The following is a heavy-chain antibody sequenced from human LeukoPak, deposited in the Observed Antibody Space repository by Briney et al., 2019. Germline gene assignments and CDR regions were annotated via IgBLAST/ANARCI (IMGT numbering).Heavy chain of an antibody. CDR1: GGSFSGYY. Sequence: SETLSLTCAVYGGSFSGYYWSWIRQPPGKGLEWIGEINHSGSTNYNPSLKSRVTISVDTSKNQFSLRLSSVTAADTAVYYCARMGYCSSTSCLLNGMDVWGQGTTVTVSS. V-gene: IGHV4-34*01. D-gene: IGHD2-2*01. J-gene: IGHJ6*02. CDR2: INHSGST. CDR3: ARMGYCSSTSCLLNGMDV.